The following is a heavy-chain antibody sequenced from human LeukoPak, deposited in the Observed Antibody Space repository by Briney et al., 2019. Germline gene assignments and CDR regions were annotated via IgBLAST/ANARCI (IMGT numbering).Heavy chain of an antibody. D-gene: IGHD5-24*01. CDR1: GYTFTGYY. CDR2: INTNTGNP. V-gene: IGHV7-4-1*02. J-gene: IGHJ4*02. CDR3: ARGPRWLQLPY. Sequence: GASVKVSCKASGYTFTGYYMHWVRQAPGQGLEWMGWINTNTGNPTYAQGLTGRFVFSLDTSVSTAYLQISSLKAEDTAVYYCARGPRWLQLPYWGQGTLVTVSS.